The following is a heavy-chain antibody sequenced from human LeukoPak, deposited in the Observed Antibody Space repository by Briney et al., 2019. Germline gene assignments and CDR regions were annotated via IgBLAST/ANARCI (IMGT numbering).Heavy chain of an antibody. CDR2: ISYDGSNK. Sequence: GGSLRLSCAASGFTFSSYAMHWVRQAPGKGLEWVAVISYDGSNKYYADSVKGRFTISRDNSKNTLYLQMNSLRAEDTAVYYCARDRGGYSGDYWGQGTLVTVSS. CDR3: ARDRGGYSGDY. J-gene: IGHJ4*02. CDR1: GFTFSSYA. D-gene: IGHD5-12*01. V-gene: IGHV3-30-3*01.